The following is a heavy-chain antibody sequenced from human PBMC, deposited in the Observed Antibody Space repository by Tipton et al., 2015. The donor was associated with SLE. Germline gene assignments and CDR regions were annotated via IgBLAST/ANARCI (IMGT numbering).Heavy chain of an antibody. CDR3: ARITVGQPDY. CDR1: GDSISNHY. V-gene: IGHV4-59*11. Sequence: TLSLTCSVSGDSISNHYWSWIRQPPGKGLEWIGYIYYSGSTNYNPSLKSRVTISVDTSKNQFSLKLNSVTAADTAVYYCARITVGQPDYWGQGTLVTVSS. D-gene: IGHD3-10*01. J-gene: IGHJ4*02. CDR2: IYYSGST.